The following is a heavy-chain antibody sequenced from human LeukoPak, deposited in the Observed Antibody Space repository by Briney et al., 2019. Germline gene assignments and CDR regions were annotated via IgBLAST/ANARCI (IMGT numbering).Heavy chain of an antibody. CDR3: ARDPPYYYDTKDYMDV. CDR1: GGTFSSYA. J-gene: IGHJ6*03. D-gene: IGHD3-22*01. CDR2: IIPIFGTA. V-gene: IGHV1-69*06. Sequence: SVKVSCKASGGTFSSYAISWVRQAPGQGLEWMGGIIPIFGTANYAQKFQGRVTITADKSTSTAYMELSSLRSEDTAVYYCARDPPYYYDTKDYMDVWGKGTTVTVSS.